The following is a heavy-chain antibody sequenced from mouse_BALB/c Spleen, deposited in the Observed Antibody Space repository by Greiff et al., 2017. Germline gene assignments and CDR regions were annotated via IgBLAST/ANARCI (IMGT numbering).Heavy chain of an antibody. Sequence: EVKLQESGGGLVQPGGSRKLSCAASGFTFSSFGMHWVRQAPEKGLEWVAYISSGGSTIYYADTVKGRFTISRDNPKNTLFLQMTSLRSEDTAMYYCARANHRISAMDDWGQGTSVTVSS. V-gene: IGHV5-17*02. J-gene: IGHJ4*01. CDR2: ISSGGSTI. D-gene: IGHD1-3*01. CDR3: ARANHRISAMDD. CDR1: GFTFSSFG.